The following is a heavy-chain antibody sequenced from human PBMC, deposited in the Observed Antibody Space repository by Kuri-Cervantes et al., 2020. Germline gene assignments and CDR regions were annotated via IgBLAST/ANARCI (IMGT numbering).Heavy chain of an antibody. J-gene: IGHJ3*02. CDR2: IRYDGSNK. CDR1: GFTFSSYW. V-gene: IGHV3-30*02. Sequence: GESLKISCAASGFTFSSYWMSWVRQAPGKGLEWVAFIRYDGSNKYYADSVKGRFTISRDNSKNTLYLQMNSLRAEDTAVYYCARSRDGYIWDAFDIWGQGTMVTVSS. CDR3: ARSRDGYIWDAFDI. D-gene: IGHD5-24*01.